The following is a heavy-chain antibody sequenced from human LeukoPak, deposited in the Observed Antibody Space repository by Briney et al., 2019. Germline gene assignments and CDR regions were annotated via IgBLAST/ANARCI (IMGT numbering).Heavy chain of an antibody. V-gene: IGHV3-53*01. CDR1: GFTVSNNY. Sequence: PGGSLRLSCAASGFTVSNNYMSWVRQAPGKGLEWVSVIYTGVSTYYPDSVKGRFAISRDNSKNTLYLQMNSLRAEDTGVYYCARVRPHPIIDVWGKGTTVTVSS. J-gene: IGHJ6*03. CDR2: IYTGVST. D-gene: IGHD6-6*01. CDR3: ARVRPHPIIDV.